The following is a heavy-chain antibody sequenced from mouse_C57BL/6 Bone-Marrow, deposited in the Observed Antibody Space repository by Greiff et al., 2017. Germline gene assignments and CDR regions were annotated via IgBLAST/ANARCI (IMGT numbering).Heavy chain of an antibody. CDR3: ARGRESPDYFDY. Sequence: QVQLQQPGAELVKPGASVKMSCKASGYTFTSYWLTWVKQRPGQGLEWIGDIYPGSGSTNYNEKFKSKATLTVDTSSSTAYMQLSSLTSEDSAVYYCARGRESPDYFDYWGQGTTLTVSS. J-gene: IGHJ2*01. CDR1: GYTFTSYW. CDR2: IYPGSGST. V-gene: IGHV1-55*01.